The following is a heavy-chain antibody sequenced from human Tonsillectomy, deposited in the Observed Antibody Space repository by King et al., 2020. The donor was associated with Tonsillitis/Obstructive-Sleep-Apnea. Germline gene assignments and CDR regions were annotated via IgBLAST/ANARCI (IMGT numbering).Heavy chain of an antibody. CDR1: GYTFTGYY. J-gene: IGHJ3*02. CDR2: INPNSGGT. Sequence: VQLVESGAEVKKPGASVKVSCKASGYTFTGYYMHWVRQAPGQGLECMGRINPNSGGTNYAQKFQGRVTMTRDTSISTAYMELSRLRSDDTAVYYCARSITIFGVVLDAFDIWGQGTMVTVSS. CDR3: ARSITIFGVVLDAFDI. V-gene: IGHV1-2*06. D-gene: IGHD3-3*01.